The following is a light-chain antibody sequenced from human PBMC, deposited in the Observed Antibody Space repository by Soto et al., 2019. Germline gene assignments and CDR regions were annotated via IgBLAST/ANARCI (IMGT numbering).Light chain of an antibody. J-gene: IGKJ5*01. CDR1: QSLGNTY. CDR3: QQYGTLIT. CDR2: DAS. Sequence: EIVLTQSPGTLSLSPGERATLSCRASQSLGNTYLAWYQRKPGQAPRLLIYDASSRATDIPDRFSGSGAGKDFTLTISRLEPKDSEVYYCQQYGTLITFGKGTRLEIK. V-gene: IGKV3-20*01.